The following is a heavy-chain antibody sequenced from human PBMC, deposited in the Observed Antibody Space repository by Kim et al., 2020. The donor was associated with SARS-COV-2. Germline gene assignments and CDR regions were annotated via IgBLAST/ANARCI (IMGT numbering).Heavy chain of an antibody. CDR3: ARGSNLADY. V-gene: IGHV3-23*01. Sequence: GGGTPYVGSETGRFTISRDNLKNTLYLQMNSLRADDTAVYYCARGSNLADYWGQGTLVTVSS. CDR2: GGGT. J-gene: IGHJ4*02.